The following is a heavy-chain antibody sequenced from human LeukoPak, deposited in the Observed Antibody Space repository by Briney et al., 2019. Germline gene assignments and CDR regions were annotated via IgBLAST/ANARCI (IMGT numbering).Heavy chain of an antibody. V-gene: IGHV3-11*01. CDR1: GGSISSSNYF. CDR3: AKDPVEGSFIRGVIMTFDY. J-gene: IGHJ4*02. Sequence: LSLTCTVSGGSISSSNYFWGWIRQAPGKGLEWVSYISSSSSTIYYADSVKGRFTISRDNAKNSLYLQMNSLRAEDTAVYYCAKDPVEGSFIRGVIMTFDYWGQGTLVTVSS. CDR2: ISSSSSTI. D-gene: IGHD3-10*01.